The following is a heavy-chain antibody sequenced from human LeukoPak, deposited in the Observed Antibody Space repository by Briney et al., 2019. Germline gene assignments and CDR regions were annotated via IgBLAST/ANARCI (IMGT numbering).Heavy chain of an antibody. CDR1: GFTFSSYA. J-gene: IGHJ4*02. V-gene: IGHV3-30*18. D-gene: IGHD6-19*01. Sequence: GGSLRLSCAASGFTFSSYAMKWVRQAPGKGLEWVAVISYDGSDKYYADSVKGRFTISRDHSKNTLYLQMNSLRAEDTAVYYCAKDMSVDSSGWYGNRFDYWGQGTLVTVSS. CDR3: AKDMSVDSSGWYGNRFDY. CDR2: ISYDGSDK.